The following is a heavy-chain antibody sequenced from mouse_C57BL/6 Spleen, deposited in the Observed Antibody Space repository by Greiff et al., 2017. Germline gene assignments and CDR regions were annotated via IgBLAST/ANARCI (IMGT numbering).Heavy chain of an antibody. V-gene: IGHV1-59*01. CDR3: ARRAGLYFDV. CDR1: GYTFTSYW. CDR2: IDPSDSYT. Sequence: QVQLQQPGAELVRPGTSVKLSCKASGYTFTSYWMHWVKQRPGQGLEWIGVIDPSDSYTNYNQKFKGKATLPVETSSSTAYMQLSSLTSEDSAVYYCARRAGLYFDVWGTGTTVTVSS. D-gene: IGHD3-1*01. J-gene: IGHJ1*03.